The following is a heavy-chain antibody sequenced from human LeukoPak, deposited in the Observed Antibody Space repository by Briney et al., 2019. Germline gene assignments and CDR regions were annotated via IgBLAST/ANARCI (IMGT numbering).Heavy chain of an antibody. CDR3: GRVIYHDIMADY. CDR1: GFTFSSYE. CDR2: ISSSGSTI. V-gene: IGHV3-48*03. Sequence: GGSLRLSCAASGFTFSSYEMNWVRQAPGKGLEWVSYISSSGSTIYYADSVKGRFTISRDNAKNSLYLQMNSLRAEDTAVYYCGRVIYHDIMADYGGRGILVTV. J-gene: IGHJ4*02. D-gene: IGHD3-16*01.